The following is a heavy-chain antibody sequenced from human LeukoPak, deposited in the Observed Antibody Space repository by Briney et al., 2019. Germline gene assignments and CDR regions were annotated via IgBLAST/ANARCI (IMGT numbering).Heavy chain of an antibody. CDR1: GGSMNSYY. Sequence: PSETLSLTCSVSGGSMNSYYWSWIRQSPGKGLEWIGYIYYSGSTNYNPSHKSRVTISVDTSKNQFSLKLSSVTAADTAVYYCARHVWLQPFDYWGQGTLVTVSS. D-gene: IGHD3-9*01. CDR2: IYYSGST. J-gene: IGHJ4*02. V-gene: IGHV4-59*08. CDR3: ARHVWLQPFDY.